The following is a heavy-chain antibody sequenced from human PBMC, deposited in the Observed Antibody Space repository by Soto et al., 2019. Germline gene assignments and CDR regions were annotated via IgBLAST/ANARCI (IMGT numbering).Heavy chain of an antibody. D-gene: IGHD3-22*01. CDR2: ISGSGGST. J-gene: IGHJ4*02. CDR3: SISMTSSGYYYVFDY. V-gene: IGHV3-23*01. Sequence: GGSLRLSCAASGFTFSSYAMSWVRQAPGEGLEWVSAISGSGGSTYYADSVKGRFTISRDNSKNTLYLQMNSLRAEDTAVYYCSISMTSSGYYYVFDYWGQGTLVTVSS. CDR1: GFTFSSYA.